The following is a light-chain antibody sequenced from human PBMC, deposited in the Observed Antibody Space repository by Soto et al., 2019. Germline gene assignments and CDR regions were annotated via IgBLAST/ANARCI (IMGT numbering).Light chain of an antibody. CDR1: SGDLGTYNS. V-gene: IGLV2-14*03. Sequence: QSALTQSASVSGSPGQSITISCTGTSGDLGTYNSVSWYQHHPGKAPKLMIFDVSNRPSGVSNRFSGSKSGNTASLTISGLQADDEADYYCSSFTTSSTLVFGGGTKLTVL. J-gene: IGLJ2*01. CDR3: SSFTTSSTLV. CDR2: DVS.